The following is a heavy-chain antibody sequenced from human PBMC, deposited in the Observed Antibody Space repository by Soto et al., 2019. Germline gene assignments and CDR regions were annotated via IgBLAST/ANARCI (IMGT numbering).Heavy chain of an antibody. Sequence: QVQLVQSGAEVKKPGASVKVSCKASGYTFTSYAMHWVRQAPGQRLEWMGWINAGNGNTKYSQKFQGRVTITRDTSASTAYMELSSLRSEDTAVYYCARHCSGGSCYSGSFDYWGQGTLVTVSS. D-gene: IGHD2-15*01. V-gene: IGHV1-3*01. CDR1: GYTFTSYA. J-gene: IGHJ4*02. CDR3: ARHCSGGSCYSGSFDY. CDR2: INAGNGNT.